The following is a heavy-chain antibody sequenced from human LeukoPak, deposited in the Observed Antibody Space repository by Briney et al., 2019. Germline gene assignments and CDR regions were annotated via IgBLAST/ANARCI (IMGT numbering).Heavy chain of an antibody. Sequence: PGGSLRLSCAASGFTFSSYGMHWVRQAPGKGLEWVAFIRYDGSNKYYADSVKGRFTISRDNSKNTLYLQMNSLRAEDTAVYYCAKDRKTYYYDSSGYFFDYWGQGTLVTVSS. V-gene: IGHV3-30*02. CDR2: IRYDGSNK. CDR3: AKDRKTYYYDSSGYFFDY. CDR1: GFTFSSYG. D-gene: IGHD3-22*01. J-gene: IGHJ4*02.